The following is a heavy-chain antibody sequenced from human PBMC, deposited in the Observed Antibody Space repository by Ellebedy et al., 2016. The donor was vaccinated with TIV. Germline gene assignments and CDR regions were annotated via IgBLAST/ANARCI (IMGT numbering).Heavy chain of an antibody. CDR1: GYSFTSYW. J-gene: IGHJ4*02. CDR3: ARQATYSSSSEFDY. CDR2: IYPGDSDT. Sequence: PGGSLRLSCTGSGYSFTSYWIGWVRQMPGKGLEWMGNIYPGDSDTRYSPSFQGQVTISADNSISTAYLQWSSLKASDTAMYYCARQATYSSSSEFDYWGQGTLVTVSS. V-gene: IGHV5-51*01. D-gene: IGHD6-6*01.